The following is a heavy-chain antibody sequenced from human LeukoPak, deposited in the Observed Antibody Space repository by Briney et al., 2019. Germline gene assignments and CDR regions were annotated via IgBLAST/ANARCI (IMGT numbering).Heavy chain of an antibody. J-gene: IGHJ6*02. CDR2: ISGSSDYI. CDR3: ARVLFGYYGVDV. CDR1: GFTFSTYS. D-gene: IGHD3-3*01. Sequence: GGSLRLSCAASGFTFSTYSMNWVRQAPGQGLEWVSSISGSSDYIFYADSVKGRFTMSRDNAKNSLYPQMNSLRAEDTAVYYCARVLFGYYGVDVWGQGTTVTVSS. V-gene: IGHV3-21*01.